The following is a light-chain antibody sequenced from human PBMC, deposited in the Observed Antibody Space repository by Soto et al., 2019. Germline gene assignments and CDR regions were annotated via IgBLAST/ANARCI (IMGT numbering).Light chain of an antibody. CDR3: QSYDGSRVL. V-gene: IGLV1-40*01. J-gene: IGLJ2*01. Sequence: QSVLTQPPSVSGAPGQRVTISRTGSSSNIGAGYGVHWYQQLPGTAPKLVIYVNTNRPSGVPDRFSGSKSGTSASLAITGLQAEDEADYYCQSYDGSRVLFGGGTKLTVL. CDR2: VNT. CDR1: SSNIGAGYG.